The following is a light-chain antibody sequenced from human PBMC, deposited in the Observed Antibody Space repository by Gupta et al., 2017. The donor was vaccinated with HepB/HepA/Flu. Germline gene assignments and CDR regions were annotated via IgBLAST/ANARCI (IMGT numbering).Light chain of an antibody. CDR3: QQSDRLPLT. V-gene: IGKV1D-12*01. J-gene: IGKJ5*01. CDR2: ETS. Sequence: IQMTQSPSSVSASVGDRVTITCRASQDISRWLAWYQQKPGKAPKLLIYETSSLQSGVPSRFSGSGSGTDFILTINSLQPEDFATYYCQQSDRLPLTFGQGTRLE. CDR1: QDISRW.